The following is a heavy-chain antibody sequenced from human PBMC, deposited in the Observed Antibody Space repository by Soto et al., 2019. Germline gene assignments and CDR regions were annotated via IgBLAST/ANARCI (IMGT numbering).Heavy chain of an antibody. D-gene: IGHD6-13*01. CDR3: AKGPIAAAASYYYYYGMDV. CDR2: ISGSGGST. V-gene: IGHV3-23*01. CDR1: GFTFSSYA. Sequence: GSLRLSCAASGFTFSSYAMSWVRQAPGKGLEWVSAISGSGGSTYYADSVKGRFTISRDNSKNTLYLQMNSLRAEDTAVYYCAKGPIAAAASYYYYYGMDVWGQGTTVTVSS. J-gene: IGHJ6*02.